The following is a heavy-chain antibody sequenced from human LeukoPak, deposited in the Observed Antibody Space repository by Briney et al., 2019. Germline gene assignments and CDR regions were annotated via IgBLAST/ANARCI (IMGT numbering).Heavy chain of an antibody. CDR3: VRGATAVTRHLDY. D-gene: IGHD4-23*01. J-gene: IGHJ4*02. CDR1: GFTFSGYS. CDR2: ISSDSSHI. Sequence: GGSLRLSCAASGFTFSGYSMNWVRQAPGKGLEWVSIISSDSSHIYDTDSAKGRFTISRDNAKNSLYLQMNSLRPEDTAVYYCVRGATAVTRHLDYWGQGTLVTVSS. V-gene: IGHV3-21*01.